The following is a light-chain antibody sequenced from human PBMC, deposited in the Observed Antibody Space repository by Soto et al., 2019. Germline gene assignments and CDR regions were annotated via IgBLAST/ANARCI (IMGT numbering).Light chain of an antibody. J-gene: IGKJ2*01. Sequence: DIQMTQSPSILSASVGDRVTITCRASQSITTWLAWYQQKPGKAPNLLIYKASNLETGVPSRFSGSGAGTEFTLTLSGLQRDDFATYYCQQYETYYTFGQGTTLEIK. CDR2: KAS. CDR3: QQYETYYT. V-gene: IGKV1-5*03. CDR1: QSITTW.